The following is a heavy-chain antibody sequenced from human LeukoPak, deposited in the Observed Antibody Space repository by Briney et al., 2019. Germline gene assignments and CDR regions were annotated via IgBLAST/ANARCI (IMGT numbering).Heavy chain of an antibody. D-gene: IGHD4-11*01. CDR1: GYTFTNFG. V-gene: IGHV1-18*01. CDR2: ISTYNGNT. CDR3: ARGGKYGPSTATSY. J-gene: IGHJ4*02. Sequence: ASVKVSCKTSGYTFTNFGINWVRQAPGQGLEWMGWISTYNGNTNYTQNFQGRVTMTADTSTSTAYMELRGLRSDDTAVYYCARGGKYGPSTATSYWGQGTLVIVSS.